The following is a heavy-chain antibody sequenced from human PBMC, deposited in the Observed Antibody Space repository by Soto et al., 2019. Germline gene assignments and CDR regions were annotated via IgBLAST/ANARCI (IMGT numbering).Heavy chain of an antibody. J-gene: IGHJ6*02. V-gene: IGHV3-30*18. CDR2: ISYDGSNK. CDR3: AKDLGSGKPYYYYAMDV. D-gene: IGHD3-10*01. CDR1: GFIVSRYG. Sequence: QVQLVESEGGVVQPGTSLRLSCAASGFIVSRYGMHWVRQAPGKGLEWVAVISYDGSNKYYAESVKGRFIISRDKSENTLYLQMNSLRAEDTAVYYCAKDLGSGKPYYYYAMDVWGQGTTVTVSS.